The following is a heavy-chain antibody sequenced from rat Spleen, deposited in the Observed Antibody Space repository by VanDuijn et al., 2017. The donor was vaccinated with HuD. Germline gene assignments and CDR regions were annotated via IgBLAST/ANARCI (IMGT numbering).Heavy chain of an antibody. J-gene: IGHJ2*01. Sequence: EVQLVESGGGLVQPGRSLKLSCAASGFTFSNYGMAWVRQTQTKGLGWGASVRTGCGHTNYRDSVKGRFTISRDNAKNTQYLQMDSLRSEDTATYYCARGLNYFDYWGQGVMVTVSS. CDR3: ARGLNYFDY. CDR2: VRTGCGHT. V-gene: IGHV5S14*01. CDR1: GFTFSNYG.